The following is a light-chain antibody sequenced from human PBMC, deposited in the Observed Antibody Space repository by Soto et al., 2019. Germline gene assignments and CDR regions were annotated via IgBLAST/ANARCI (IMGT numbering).Light chain of an antibody. J-gene: IGKJ5*01. CDR1: QGIRSE. CDR3: QQSYRTPIT. CDR2: AAS. Sequence: IQMTQSPSSLSASVGDRVTITCRASQGIRSELGWYQQKPGKAPNLLIYAASGLQSGVPSRFSGSGSGTDFTLTISSLQPEDFATYYCQQSYRTPITFGQGTRLEI. V-gene: IGKV1-39*01.